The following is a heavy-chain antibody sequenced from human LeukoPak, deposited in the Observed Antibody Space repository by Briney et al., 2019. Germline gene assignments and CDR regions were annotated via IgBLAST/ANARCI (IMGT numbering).Heavy chain of an antibody. CDR3: ARKRITMIVVVSTTGRYFDL. CDR1: GGSISSSNW. Sequence: SGTLSLICAVSGGSISSSNWWSWVRQPPGKGLEWVGEIYHSGSTNYNPSLKSRVTISVDKSKNQFSLKLSSVTAADTAVYYCARKRITMIVVVSTTGRYFDLWGRGTLVTVSS. J-gene: IGHJ2*01. D-gene: IGHD3-22*01. CDR2: IYHSGST. V-gene: IGHV4-4*02.